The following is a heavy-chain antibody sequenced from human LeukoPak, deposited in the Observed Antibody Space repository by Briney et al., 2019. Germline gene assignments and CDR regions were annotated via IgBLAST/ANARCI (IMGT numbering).Heavy chain of an antibody. V-gene: IGHV4-59*01. CDR1: GFTFSSSA. Sequence: GSLRLSCAASGFTFSSSAMSWVRQPPGKGLEWIGYIYYSGSTNYNPSLKSRVTISVDTSKNQFSLKLSSVTAADTAVYYCARGILWFGERRGDYYYYMDVWGKGTTVTISS. D-gene: IGHD3-10*01. J-gene: IGHJ6*03. CDR2: IYYSGST. CDR3: ARGILWFGERRGDYYYYMDV.